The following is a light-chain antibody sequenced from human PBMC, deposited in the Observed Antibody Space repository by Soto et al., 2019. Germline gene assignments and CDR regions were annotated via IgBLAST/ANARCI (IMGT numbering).Light chain of an antibody. Sequence: QLVLTQPPSASGTPGQTVTMSCSGSSSNIGSNTVTWYQQFPGSAPKVVIYVNNQRRSGVPDRFSGSKSGTSTFLAITGLQSEDEADYYCATWDDSLNGIIFGGGTKLTVL. CDR2: VNN. V-gene: IGLV1-44*01. CDR1: SSNIGSNT. CDR3: ATWDDSLNGII. J-gene: IGLJ2*01.